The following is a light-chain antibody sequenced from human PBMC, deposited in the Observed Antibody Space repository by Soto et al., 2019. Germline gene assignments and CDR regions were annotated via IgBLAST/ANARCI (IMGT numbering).Light chain of an antibody. J-gene: IGKJ1*01. CDR3: QQYATYWT. Sequence: DIQMTQSPSTLSASVGDRVTITCRASQSMSPWLAWYQQIPGEAPKLLIYKASSLESWVPSRFSGSGSGTEFTLTISSLQPDDVATYYCQQYATYWTFGQGTKVEIK. CDR1: QSMSPW. V-gene: IGKV1-5*03. CDR2: KAS.